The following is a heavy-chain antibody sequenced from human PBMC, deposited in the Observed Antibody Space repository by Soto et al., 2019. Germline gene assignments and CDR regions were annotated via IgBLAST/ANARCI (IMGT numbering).Heavy chain of an antibody. J-gene: IGHJ4*02. V-gene: IGHV1-69*01. CDR3: ARLSVAPWTD. CDR1: GGSFKNYA. Sequence: QVQLVQSGAEVQKPGSSVKLSCKASGGSFKNYALSWVRQAPGQGLEWMGSFIPIFDSPTYAEDFQGRLTITADESATTAFMEMTRLTSTDTAIYSCARLSVAPWTDWGQGTLVTVSS. CDR2: FIPIFDSP. D-gene: IGHD6-19*01.